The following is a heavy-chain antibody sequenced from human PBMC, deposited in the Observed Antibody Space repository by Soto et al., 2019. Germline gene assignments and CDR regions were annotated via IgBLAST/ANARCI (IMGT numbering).Heavy chain of an antibody. V-gene: IGHV1-3*01. Sequence: ASVKVSCKASGYTFTSYGISWVRQAPGQRLEWMGWINAGNGNTKYSQKFQGRVTITRDTSASTAYMELSSLRSEDTAVYYCARSFGSGYYYGRPPYGMDVWGQGTTVTVSS. J-gene: IGHJ6*02. CDR3: ARSFGSGYYYGRPPYGMDV. CDR2: INAGNGNT. D-gene: IGHD3-22*01. CDR1: GYTFTSYG.